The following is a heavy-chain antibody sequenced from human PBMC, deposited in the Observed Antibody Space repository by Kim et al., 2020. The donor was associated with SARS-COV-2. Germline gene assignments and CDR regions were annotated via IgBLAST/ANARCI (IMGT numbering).Heavy chain of an antibody. CDR3: AGERGDIVVENWFDP. J-gene: IGHJ5*02. V-gene: IGHV3-66*01. CDR1: GFTVSSNY. D-gene: IGHD2-2*01. CDR2: IYSGGST. Sequence: GGSLRLSCAASGFTVSSNYMSWVRQAPGKGLEWVSVIYSGGSTYYADSVKGRFTISRDNSKNTLYLQMNSLRAEDTAVYYCAGERGDIVVENWFDPWGQGTLVTVSS.